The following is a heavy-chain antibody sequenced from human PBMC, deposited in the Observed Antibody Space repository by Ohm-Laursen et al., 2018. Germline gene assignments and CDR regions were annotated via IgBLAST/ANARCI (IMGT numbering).Heavy chain of an antibody. Sequence: SLRLSCTASEVTFSSYWMSWVRQAPGKGLEWVANIKQDGSEKRYVDSVKGRFTISRDNAKNSLYLQMNSLRAEDTAVYYCARDVAHGGYGFGMDVWGQGTTVTVSS. V-gene: IGHV3-7*01. D-gene: IGHD5-12*01. CDR2: IKQDGSEK. J-gene: IGHJ6*02. CDR1: EVTFSSYW. CDR3: ARDVAHGGYGFGMDV.